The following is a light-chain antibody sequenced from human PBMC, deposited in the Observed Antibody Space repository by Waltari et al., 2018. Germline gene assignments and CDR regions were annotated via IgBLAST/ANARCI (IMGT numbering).Light chain of an antibody. Sequence: QSVLAQPPSASGTPGQRVIVSCSGSRSNIKDSFVYWYQQFPGPPPKVLIQRNSQRPSGVPDRFSGSKSGTSASLAISGLRPEDEADYYCAAWDGTLSAVAFGGGTKLTVL. CDR1: RSNIKDSF. CDR3: AAWDGTLSAVA. J-gene: IGLJ2*01. V-gene: IGLV1-47*01. CDR2: RNS.